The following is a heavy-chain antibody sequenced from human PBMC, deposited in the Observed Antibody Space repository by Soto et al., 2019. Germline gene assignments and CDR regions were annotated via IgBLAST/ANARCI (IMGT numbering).Heavy chain of an antibody. Sequence: EVQLLESGGGLVQPGGSLRLSCAASGFTFSSYAMSWVRHAPGKGLEWVSIIGVGGGDRYYPESVKGRFTISRDNSRDTLYLEVNSVRDEDTAVYYCARVRFGELVWGQGTLVTVSS. CDR1: GFTFSSYA. J-gene: IGHJ4*02. CDR2: IGVGGGDR. V-gene: IGHV3-23*01. D-gene: IGHD3-10*01. CDR3: ARVRFGELV.